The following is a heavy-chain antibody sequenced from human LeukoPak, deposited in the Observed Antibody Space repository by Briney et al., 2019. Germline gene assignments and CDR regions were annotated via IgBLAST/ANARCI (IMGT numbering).Heavy chain of an antibody. V-gene: IGHV3-30*02. CDR3: ARESTEVIPGH. CDR2: IQYDGKKD. D-gene: IGHD4-23*01. CDR1: GATFKNYG. J-gene: IGHJ4*02. Sequence: GGSLRLSCTASGATFKNYGIHWVRQAPGMGLEWVAFIQYDGKKDYYADSVKGRFTISRDNSKNTVDLEMNSLRMEDAAVYYCARESTEVIPGHWGQGTLVTVSS.